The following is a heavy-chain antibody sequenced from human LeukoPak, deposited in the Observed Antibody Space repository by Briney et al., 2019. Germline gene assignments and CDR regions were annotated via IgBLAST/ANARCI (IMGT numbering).Heavy chain of an antibody. CDR3: AQHHNYYDSSHDY. Sequence: GGSLRLSCAASGFTFSSYAMSWVRQAPGKGLEWVSAISGRGGSTYYANSVKGRFTISRDNSKNTLYLQMNSLRAEDTALYYCAQHHNYYDSSHDYWGQGTLVTVSS. D-gene: IGHD3-22*01. J-gene: IGHJ4*02. CDR1: GFTFSSYA. V-gene: IGHV3-23*01. CDR2: ISGRGGST.